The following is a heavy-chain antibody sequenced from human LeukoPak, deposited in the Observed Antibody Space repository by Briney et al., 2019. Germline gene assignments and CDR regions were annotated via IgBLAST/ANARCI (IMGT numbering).Heavy chain of an antibody. CDR1: GFTFSNYG. CDR2: IRFDGSNK. Sequence: GGSLRLSCAASGFTFSNYGVHWVRQAPGKGLEWVSFIRFDGSNKYYADSVKGRFTISRDNSKNTLYLQMNSLRAEDTAVYYCAKSAVGRWLQLIGVYFDYWGQGTLVTVSS. V-gene: IGHV3-30*02. CDR3: AKSAVGRWLQLIGVYFDY. D-gene: IGHD5-24*01. J-gene: IGHJ4*02.